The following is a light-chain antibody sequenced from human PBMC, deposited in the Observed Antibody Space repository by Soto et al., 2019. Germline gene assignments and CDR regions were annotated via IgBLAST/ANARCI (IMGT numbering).Light chain of an antibody. J-gene: IGKJ4*01. V-gene: IGKV3-20*01. CDR3: QQYGSSPT. Sequence: EIVLTQSPGTLSLSPGERATLSCRASQSVRSSYLAWYQQKPGQAPRLLIYGASSRATGIANMFSGSGSGTDFTITISRLEAEDLAVYYWQQYGSSPTFGGGTKVEIK. CDR1: QSVRSSY. CDR2: GAS.